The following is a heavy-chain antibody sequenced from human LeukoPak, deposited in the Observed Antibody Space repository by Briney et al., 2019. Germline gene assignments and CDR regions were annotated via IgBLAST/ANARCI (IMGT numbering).Heavy chain of an antibody. V-gene: IGHV4-34*01. CDR3: ARESSSSWYGLDY. J-gene: IGHJ4*02. CDR1: GGSFSGYY. Sequence: PSETLSLTCAVYGGSFSGYYWSWIRQPPGKGLEWIGEINHSGSTNYNPSLKSRVTISVDTSKNQFSLKLGSVTAADTVVYYCARESSSSWYGLDYWGQGTLVTVSS. D-gene: IGHD6-13*01. CDR2: INHSGST.